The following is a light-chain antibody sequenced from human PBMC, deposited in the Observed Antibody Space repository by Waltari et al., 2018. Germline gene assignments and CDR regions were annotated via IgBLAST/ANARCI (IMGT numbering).Light chain of an antibody. J-gene: IGKJ4*01. CDR3: QQRSS. CDR1: QSVSHY. Sequence: EIVLTQSPVTLSLSPGERATLSCRASQSVSHYLAWYHHRPGKAPRLLIYYASNRATGIPASFSGSGSGTDFTLTISSLEPEDFAVYYCQQRSSFGGGTKVEI. V-gene: IGKV3-11*01. CDR2: YAS.